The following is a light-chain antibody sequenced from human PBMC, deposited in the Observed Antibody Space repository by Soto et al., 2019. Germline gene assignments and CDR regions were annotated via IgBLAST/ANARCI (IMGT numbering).Light chain of an antibody. CDR2: EVS. Sequence: QSALTQPASVSGSPGQSITISCTGTSSDVGGYNYVSWYQQHPGEAPKLIIYEVSNRPSGVSNRFSGSKSGNTASLTISGLQAEDEADYYCNSYTSKSTGVFGTGTKLTV. CDR1: SSDVGGYNY. J-gene: IGLJ1*01. V-gene: IGLV2-14*01. CDR3: NSYTSKSTGV.